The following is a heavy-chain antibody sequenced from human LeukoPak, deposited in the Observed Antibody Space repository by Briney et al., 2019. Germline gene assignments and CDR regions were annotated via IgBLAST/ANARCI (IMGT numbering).Heavy chain of an antibody. D-gene: IGHD6-13*01. J-gene: IGHJ6*03. CDR3: ARGRQQPTKRWYYYYMDV. Sequence: PSETLSLTCTVSGGSISSSSHYWGWIRQPPGKGLEWIGSIYYSGSTYYNPSLKSRVTISVDTSKNQFSLKLSSVTAADTAVYYCARGRQQPTKRWYYYYMDVWGKGTTVTVSS. V-gene: IGHV4-39*07. CDR1: GGSISSSSHY. CDR2: IYYSGST.